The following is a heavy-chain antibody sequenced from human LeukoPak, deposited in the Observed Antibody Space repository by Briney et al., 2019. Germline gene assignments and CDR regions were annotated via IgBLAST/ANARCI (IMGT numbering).Heavy chain of an antibody. D-gene: IGHD3-22*01. CDR3: ARDFYDSSGYYPDY. Sequence: ASVKVSCKASGYTFSTYYLHWMRQAPGQGLEWMGWINPYSGGTNYAQKFQGRVTMTGDTSISTAYMELSRLRSDDTAVYYCARDFYDSSGYYPDYWGQGTIVTVSS. V-gene: IGHV1-2*02. J-gene: IGHJ4*02. CDR2: INPYSGGT. CDR1: GYTFSTYY.